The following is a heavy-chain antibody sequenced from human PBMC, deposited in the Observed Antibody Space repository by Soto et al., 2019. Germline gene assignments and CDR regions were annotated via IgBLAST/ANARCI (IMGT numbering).Heavy chain of an antibody. J-gene: IGHJ6*02. CDR2: MNPNSGNT. Sequence: ASVKVSCKASGYTFTRYDINWVRQAPGQGLEWMGWMNPNSGNTHYAQKFQGRVTMTRNTSISTGYMELSNLRSEDTAVYYCARYSGGYYYGMDDWGQGTTVTVS. D-gene: IGHD1-26*01. V-gene: IGHV1-8*01. CDR1: GYTFTRYD. CDR3: ARYSGGYYYGMDD.